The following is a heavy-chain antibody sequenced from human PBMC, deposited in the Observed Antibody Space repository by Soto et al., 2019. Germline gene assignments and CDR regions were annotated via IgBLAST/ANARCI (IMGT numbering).Heavy chain of an antibody. J-gene: IGHJ4*02. V-gene: IGHV3-23*01. Sequence: GGSLRLSCAASGFTFSSYAMSWVRQAPGKGLEWVSAISGSGGSTYYADSVKGRFTISRDNSKNTLYLQMNSLRAEDTAVYYCAKAHPEYSSSWYYFDYWGQGTLVTVSS. D-gene: IGHD6-13*01. CDR1: GFTFSSYA. CDR2: ISGSGGST. CDR3: AKAHPEYSSSWYYFDY.